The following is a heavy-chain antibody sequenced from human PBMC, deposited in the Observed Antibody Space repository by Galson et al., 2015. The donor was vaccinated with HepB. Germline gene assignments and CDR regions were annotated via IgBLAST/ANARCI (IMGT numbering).Heavy chain of an antibody. CDR3: VRDTDESGDIFDF. CDR1: GYTFNTYA. CDR2: IDTKTGTP. Sequence: SVKVSCKASGYTFNTYAVNWVRQAPGQGLEWMGWIDTKTGTPGYAQGFTGRFAFSLDTSVSTAYLQINSLKSEDTAIYYCVRDTDESGDIFDFWGQGTLVTVSS. V-gene: IGHV7-4-1*02. D-gene: IGHD4-17*01. J-gene: IGHJ4*02.